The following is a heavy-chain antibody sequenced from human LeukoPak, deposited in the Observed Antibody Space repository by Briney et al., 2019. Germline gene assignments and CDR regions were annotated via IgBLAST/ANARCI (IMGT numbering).Heavy chain of an antibody. V-gene: IGHV4-59*08. CDR2: IYYRGST. Sequence: SETLSLTCTVSGGSISRYYWSWIRQPPGRGLEWIGYIYYRGSTNYHPSLKSRGTISVDPSKHQFSLKLRSVTAADTAVYYCARHAGYSYGYLPYYYYYGMDVWGQGTTVTVSS. D-gene: IGHD5-18*01. CDR3: ARHAGYSYGYLPYYYYYGMDV. J-gene: IGHJ6*02. CDR1: GGSISRYY.